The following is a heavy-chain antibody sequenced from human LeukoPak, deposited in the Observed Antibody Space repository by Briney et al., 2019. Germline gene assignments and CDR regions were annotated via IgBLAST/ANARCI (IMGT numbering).Heavy chain of an antibody. V-gene: IGHV1-8*01. D-gene: IGHD2-2*01. CDR2: MNPNSGNT. CDR1: GYTFTSYD. CDR3: ARVRGIYQDAFDI. Sequence: ASVMVSCKASGYTFTSYDINWVRQATGQGLEWMGWMNPNSGNTGYAQKFQGRVTMTRDTSISTAYMEVSSLRSEDTAVYYCARVRGIYQDAFDIWGQGTMVTVSS. J-gene: IGHJ3*02.